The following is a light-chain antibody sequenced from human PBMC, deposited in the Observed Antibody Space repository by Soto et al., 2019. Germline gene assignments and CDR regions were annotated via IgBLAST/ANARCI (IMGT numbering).Light chain of an antibody. Sequence: ETVLTQSPATLSVSPWERATLSCRASETVSTNLAWYQQRPGQAPRLLIYDVSTGATGIPARFSGRRSGTEFTLTIDSLQSEDFAIYYCQQYNSWPQTFGQGTKVDIK. V-gene: IGKV3-15*01. CDR3: QQYNSWPQT. CDR1: ETVSTN. CDR2: DVS. J-gene: IGKJ1*01.